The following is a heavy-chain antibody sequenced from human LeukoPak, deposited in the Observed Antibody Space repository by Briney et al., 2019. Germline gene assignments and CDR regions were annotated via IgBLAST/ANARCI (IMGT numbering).Heavy chain of an antibody. D-gene: IGHD3-10*01. CDR2: IIPIFGTA. CDR3: ARSMVRGAPDDAFDI. CDR1: GYTFKTYA. J-gene: IGHJ3*02. Sequence: ASVKVSCKASGYTFKTYAISWVRQAPGQGLEWMGGIIPIFGTANYAQKFQGRVTITADESTSTAYMELSSLRSEDTAVYYCARSMVRGAPDDAFDIWGQGTMVTVSS. V-gene: IGHV1-69*13.